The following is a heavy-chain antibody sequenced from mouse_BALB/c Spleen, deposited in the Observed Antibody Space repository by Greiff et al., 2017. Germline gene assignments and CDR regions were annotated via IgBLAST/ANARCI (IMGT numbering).Heavy chain of an antibody. CDR3: ARWGLRRGFAY. D-gene: IGHD2-4*01. V-gene: IGHV1-31*01. CDR2: INPYNGAT. CDR1: GYSFTGYY. Sequence: VQLKQSGPELVKPGASVKISCKASGYSFTGYYMHWVKQSHVKSLEWIGRINPYNGATSYNQNFKDKASLTVDKSSSTAYMELHSLTSEDSAVYYCARWGLRRGFAYWGQGTLVTVSA. J-gene: IGHJ3*01.